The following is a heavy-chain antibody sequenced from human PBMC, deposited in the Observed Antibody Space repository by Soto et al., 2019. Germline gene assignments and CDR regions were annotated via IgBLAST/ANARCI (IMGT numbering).Heavy chain of an antibody. CDR1: GGSISSGGYY. D-gene: IGHD2-15*01. CDR2: IYYSGST. CDR3: ASTHCSGGSCYSGDNWFDP. Sequence: QVQLQESGPGLVKPSQTLSLTCTVSGGSISSGGYYWSWIRQHPGKGLEWIGYIYYSGSTYYNPSLKRRVTRSVDTSKNQFSLKLSSVTAADTAVYYCASTHCSGGSCYSGDNWFDPWGQGTLVTVSS. V-gene: IGHV4-31*03. J-gene: IGHJ5*02.